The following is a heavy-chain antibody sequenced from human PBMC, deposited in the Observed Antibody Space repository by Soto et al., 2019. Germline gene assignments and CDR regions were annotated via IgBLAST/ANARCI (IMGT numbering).Heavy chain of an antibody. V-gene: IGHV3-23*01. CDR1: GFTFSSYA. J-gene: IGHJ4*02. CDR3: AKGGCSGGSCHLDY. CDR2: ITASGGST. Sequence: GGSLRLSCAASGFTFSSYAMTWVRQAPGKGLQWVSTITASGGSTYYADSVKGRFTIARDNSKNTLYLQMNSLRAEDTALYHYAKGGCSGGSCHLDYWGQGIMVTVSS. D-gene: IGHD2-15*01.